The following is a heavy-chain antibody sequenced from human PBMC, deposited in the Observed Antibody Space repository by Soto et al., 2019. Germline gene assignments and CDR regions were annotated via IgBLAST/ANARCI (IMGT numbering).Heavy chain of an antibody. Sequence: QVQLVQSGAEVKKPGSSVKVSCKASGGTFSSYSINWVRQAPGQGLEWMGEIIPIFGTANYAQKFQGRVTITADASTSTADMELSSLTSEDTAVYYCARDGGRHSGGIDYWGQGTLVTVSS. J-gene: IGHJ4*02. CDR1: GGTFSSYS. CDR2: IIPIFGTA. V-gene: IGHV1-69*01. D-gene: IGHD1-26*01. CDR3: ARDGGRHSGGIDY.